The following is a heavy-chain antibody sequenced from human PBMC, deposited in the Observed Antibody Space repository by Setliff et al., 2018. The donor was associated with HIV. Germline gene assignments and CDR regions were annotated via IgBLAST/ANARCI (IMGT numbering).Heavy chain of an antibody. V-gene: IGHV4-59*08. J-gene: IGHJ4*02. Sequence: SETLSLTCTVSGGSISSYSWSWIRQPPGKGLEWIGYIYYSGSTNYNPSLKSRVTISVDTSKNQFSLKLSSVTAADTAVYFCARTRAPYFFDFWGQGAQVTVSS. CDR2: IYYSGST. CDR1: GGSISSYS. CDR3: ARTRAPYFFDF. D-gene: IGHD1-26*01.